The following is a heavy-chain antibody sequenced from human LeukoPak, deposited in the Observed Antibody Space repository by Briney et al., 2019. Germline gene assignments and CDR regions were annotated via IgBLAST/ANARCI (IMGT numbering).Heavy chain of an antibody. J-gene: IGHJ4*02. V-gene: IGHV4-34*01. Sequence: SETVSLTCAVYGGSFSGYYWSWIRQPPGKGLEWIGEINHSGSTNYNPSLKSRVTISVDTSKNQFSLKLSSVTAADTAVYYCASKNDYGDSYYFDYWGQGTLVTVSS. CDR3: ASKNDYGDSYYFDY. CDR2: INHSGST. CDR1: GGSFSGYY. D-gene: IGHD4-17*01.